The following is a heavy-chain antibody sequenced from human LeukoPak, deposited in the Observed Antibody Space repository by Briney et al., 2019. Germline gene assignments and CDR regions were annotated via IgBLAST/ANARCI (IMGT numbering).Heavy chain of an antibody. D-gene: IGHD6-6*01. CDR3: ARVRSSSSPDYYYYGLDV. Sequence: ASVKVSCKASGYTFSNYHIGWVRQAPGQGLEWMGWISAYNGNTKYAQNLQGRVTMTTDTSTGTAYMELRSLRPDDTAVYYCARVRSSSSPDYYYYGLDVWGQGTTVTVSS. J-gene: IGHJ6*02. CDR1: GYTFSNYH. CDR2: ISAYNGNT. V-gene: IGHV1-18*01.